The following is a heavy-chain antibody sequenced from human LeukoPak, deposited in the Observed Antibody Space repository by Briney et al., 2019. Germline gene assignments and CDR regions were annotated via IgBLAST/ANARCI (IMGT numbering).Heavy chain of an antibody. CDR1: GFTFSDYY. CDR2: INQDESVK. V-gene: IGHV3-7*01. Sequence: GGSLRLSCAASGFTFSDYYMSWIRQAPGKGLEFVANINQDESVKNYVDSVKGRFTISRDNAENSLHLQMNSLRVEDTAVYYCARDPGSSAFDYWGQGTLVTVSS. J-gene: IGHJ4*02. D-gene: IGHD5/OR15-5a*01. CDR3: ARDPGSSAFDY.